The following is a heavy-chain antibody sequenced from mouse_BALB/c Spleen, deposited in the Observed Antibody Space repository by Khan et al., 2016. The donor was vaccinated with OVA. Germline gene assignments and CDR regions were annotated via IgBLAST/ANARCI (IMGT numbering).Heavy chain of an antibody. J-gene: IGHJ2*01. V-gene: IGHV1-7*01. D-gene: IGHD1-1*01. CDR2: FNPSTDYA. CDR3: TRLGSYYGSTFVF. CDR1: GYTFSTYW. Sequence: QVQLQQPGAELAKPGASVKMSRKASGYTFSTYWMHWVKQRSGQGLEWIGYFNPSTDYADFNQKFKDKATLTADKSSSTAFMQLSSLTSEDSAVYYCTRLGSYYGSTFVFWGQGTTLTVSS.